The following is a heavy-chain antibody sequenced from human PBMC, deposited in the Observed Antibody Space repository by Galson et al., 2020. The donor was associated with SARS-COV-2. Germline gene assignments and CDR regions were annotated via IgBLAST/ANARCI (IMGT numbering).Heavy chain of an antibody. CDR2: MNPNSGKT. Sequence: ASVKFSCTASGYTFTTYDINWVRQATGQGLDWIGWMNPNSGKTGYAQKFQGRVTLTRDTSLNTAYMDLSSLRSEDTAVYFCARGVSGTYYDYWGQGTLVTVSS. D-gene: IGHD1-26*01. CDR1: GYTFTTYD. V-gene: IGHV1-8*01. CDR3: ARGVSGTYYDY. J-gene: IGHJ4*02.